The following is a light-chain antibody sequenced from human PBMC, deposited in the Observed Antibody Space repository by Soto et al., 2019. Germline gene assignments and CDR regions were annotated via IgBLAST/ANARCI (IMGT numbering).Light chain of an antibody. Sequence: EIVMTQSPSTLSGSPGDGATLSWRASQSVDSNLAWYQQKPGQTPRLLMYGASTRPTGIPARFSGSGSGTEFNLTIISLQPEDSAVYYCQQYNDWPLTFGGGTKVDIK. J-gene: IGKJ4*01. CDR1: QSVDSN. CDR3: QQYNDWPLT. CDR2: GAS. V-gene: IGKV3D-15*01.